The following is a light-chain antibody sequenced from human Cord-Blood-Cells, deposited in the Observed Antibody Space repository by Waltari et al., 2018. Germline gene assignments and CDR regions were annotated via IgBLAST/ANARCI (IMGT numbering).Light chain of an antibody. CDR1: SSAVGGYNY. CDR3: SSYTSSSTWV. J-gene: IGLJ3*02. Sequence: QSALTQPASVSGSPGPSITIPCPGTSSAVGGYNYVSWYQRHPGKAPKLMIYDVSNRPSGVSNRFSGSKSGNTASLTISGLQAEDEADYYCSSYTSSSTWVFGGGTKLTVL. V-gene: IGLV2-14*01. CDR2: DVS.